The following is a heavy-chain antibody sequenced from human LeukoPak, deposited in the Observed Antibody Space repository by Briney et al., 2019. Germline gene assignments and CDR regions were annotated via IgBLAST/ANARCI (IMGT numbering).Heavy chain of an antibody. CDR1: GFRFSYYD. J-gene: IGHJ4*02. D-gene: IGHD6-19*01. CDR3: ARGRPQFFSSGWSNEEVGIDY. CDR2: ITSSGSTI. Sequence: QTGGSLRLSCAASGFRFSYYDMNWVRQAPGKGLEWVSSITSSGSTIYYADSVKGRITISRDNAKNSLYLQMNSLRAEDAAIYHCARGRPQFFSSGWSNEEVGIDYWGQGTRVTVSS. V-gene: IGHV3-48*03.